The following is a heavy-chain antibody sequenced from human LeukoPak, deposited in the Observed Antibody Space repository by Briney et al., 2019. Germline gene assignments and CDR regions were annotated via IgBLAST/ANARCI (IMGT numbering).Heavy chain of an antibody. V-gene: IGHV5-51*01. CDR1: GYSFNTYW. Sequence: RGESLKISCRGSGYSFNTYWIGWVRQMPGKGLEWMGIIYPGDSDTRYSPSFRGQVTMSADKSINTAYLQWCSLKASDTAMYFCARRQGCSTSSCPPDSWGQGTLVTVSS. J-gene: IGHJ4*02. D-gene: IGHD2-2*01. CDR2: IYPGDSDT. CDR3: ARRQGCSTSSCPPDS.